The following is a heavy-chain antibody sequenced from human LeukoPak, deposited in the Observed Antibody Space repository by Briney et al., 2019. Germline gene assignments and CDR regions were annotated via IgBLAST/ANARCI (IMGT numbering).Heavy chain of an antibody. CDR1: GFTFSSYA. D-gene: IGHD3-9*01. Sequence: QPGGSLRLSCAASGFTFSSYAMSWVRQAPGKGLEWVSAISGSGGSTYYADSVKGRFTISRENSKKMLYLQMNSLRAEDTAFFFQAKDGIRDFDWLLSTYWGQGTLVTVSS. CDR3: AKDGIRDFDWLLSTY. J-gene: IGHJ4*02. CDR2: ISGSGGST. V-gene: IGHV3-23*01.